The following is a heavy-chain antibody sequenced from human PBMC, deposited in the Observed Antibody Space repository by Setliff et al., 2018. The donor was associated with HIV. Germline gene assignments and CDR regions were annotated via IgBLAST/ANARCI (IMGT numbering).Heavy chain of an antibody. CDR2: INHSGST. CDR3: ARGARLLAGYSDRWDYYYMGV. J-gene: IGHJ6*03. V-gene: IGHV4-34*01. D-gene: IGHD6-13*01. Sequence: PSETLSLTCAVYGGSFSGYYWSWIRQPPGKGLEWIGEINHSGSTNYNPSLKSRVTISVDTSKNQFSLKANSVTAADTAVYYCARGARLLAGYSDRWDYYYMGVWGKGTTVTVSS. CDR1: GGSFSGYY.